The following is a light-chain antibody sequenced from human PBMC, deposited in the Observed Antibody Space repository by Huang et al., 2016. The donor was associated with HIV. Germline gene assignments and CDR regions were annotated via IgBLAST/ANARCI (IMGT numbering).Light chain of an antibody. Sequence: EIVMTQSPATLSVSPGERATLSCRASQGVSSNLAWYQQKPGQAPRILIYAASTRATGIPARFSGSGSGTEFPLTISSLQSEDFAVYYCQQYNDWPRTFGQGTKVEIK. J-gene: IGKJ1*01. CDR1: QGVSSN. CDR3: QQYNDWPRT. CDR2: AAS. V-gene: IGKV3-15*01.